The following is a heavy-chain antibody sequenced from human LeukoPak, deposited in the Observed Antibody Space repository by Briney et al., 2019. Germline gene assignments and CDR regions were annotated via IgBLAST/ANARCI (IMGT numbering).Heavy chain of an antibody. CDR2: IYYSGRT. D-gene: IGHD3-9*01. J-gene: IGHJ5*02. CDR1: GGSISSYY. CDR3: ARGAYYDIFDWLFGGFDP. Sequence: PSETLSLTCTVSGGSISSYYWSWIRQPPGKGLEWIGYIYYSGRTNYNPSLKSRVTISVDTSKNQFSLKLSSVTAADTAVYYCARGAYYDIFDWLFGGFDPWGQGTLVTVSS. V-gene: IGHV4-59*01.